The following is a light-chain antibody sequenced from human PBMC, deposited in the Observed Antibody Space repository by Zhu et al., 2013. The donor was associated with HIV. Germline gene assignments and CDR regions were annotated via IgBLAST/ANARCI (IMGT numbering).Light chain of an antibody. CDR3: QQTYSFPLT. V-gene: IGKV1-39*01. J-gene: IGKJ4*01. CDR1: HTFYNY. Sequence: DIQITQSPSSLSASVGDRVTITCRASHTFYNYLNWYQQKPGKAPKLLIYTASNLQSGVPSRFSGSGSGTDFTLTISSLQPEDFATYYCQQTYSFPLTFGGGTKVEIK. CDR2: TAS.